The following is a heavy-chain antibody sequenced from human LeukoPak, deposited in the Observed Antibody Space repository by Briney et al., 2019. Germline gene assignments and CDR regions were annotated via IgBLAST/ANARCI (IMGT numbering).Heavy chain of an antibody. J-gene: IGHJ4*02. V-gene: IGHV3-15*01. CDR3: ATAGYCSGGNCYGFDH. CDR2: IKSKMDGGTI. Sequence: PGGSLRLSCAASGFTFNTAWMNWVRQAPGKGLEWVGRIKSKMDGGTIDYVAPVKGRFTISRDDSKNAMYLQMNSLKTDDTAVYYCATAGYCSGGNCYGFDHWGQGTLVTVSS. D-gene: IGHD2-15*01. CDR1: GFTFNTAW.